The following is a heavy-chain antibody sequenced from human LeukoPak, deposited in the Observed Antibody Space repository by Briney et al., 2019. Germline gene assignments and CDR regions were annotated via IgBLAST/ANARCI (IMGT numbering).Heavy chain of an antibody. Sequence: GGSLRLSCAASGLTFSTSWMNWVRQAPGKGLEWVASINPDGSAKYYVDSVKGRFTISRDNTKNSLYLQMNSLRAEDTAVYYCTREGGSGYPFDSWGQGTLVTVSS. CDR1: GLTFSTSW. D-gene: IGHD3-22*01. J-gene: IGHJ4*02. CDR2: INPDGSAK. V-gene: IGHV3-7*01. CDR3: TREGGSGYPFDS.